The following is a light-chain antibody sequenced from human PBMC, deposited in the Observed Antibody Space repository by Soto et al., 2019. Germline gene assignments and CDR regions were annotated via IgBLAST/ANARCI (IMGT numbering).Light chain of an antibody. CDR1: QSVNSN. Sequence: PQCPATLSLSPGERAALSCMASQSVNSNLAWYQQKAGQAPRLLIYGTSTRATGIPARFSGSGSGTDFTLTISSLQFEDLAVYYCEQYNNWPRVFGQGTKVDIK. J-gene: IGKJ1*01. V-gene: IGKV3-15*01. CDR2: GTS. CDR3: EQYNNWPRV.